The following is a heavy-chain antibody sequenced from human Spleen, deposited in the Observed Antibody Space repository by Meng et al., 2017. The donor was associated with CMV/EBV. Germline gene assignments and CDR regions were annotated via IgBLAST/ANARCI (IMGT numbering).Heavy chain of an antibody. CDR2: INHSGST. CDR1: GGSFSGYY. D-gene: IGHD6-6*01. CDR3: ARGLVLDP. J-gene: IGHJ5*02. Sequence: QVQLQQWCAGLLKPSETLSLTCAVYGGSFSGYYLSWIRQPPGKGLEWIGEINHSGSTNYNPSLKSRVTISVDTSKNQFSLKLSSVTAADTAVYYCARGLVLDPWGQGTLVTVSS. V-gene: IGHV4-34*01.